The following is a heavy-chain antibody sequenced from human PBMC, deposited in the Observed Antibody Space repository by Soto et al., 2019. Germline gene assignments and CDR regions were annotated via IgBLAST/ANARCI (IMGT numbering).Heavy chain of an antibody. Sequence: PCETLCLTCTIFGGSISVYYWSWIRQPPGQALEWIGYIYDSGSPYYNPSLRSRVIISADTSKNQISLKLTSATAADTAVYYCARGVGSSPPRYWGRGTLVTVSS. CDR3: ARGVGSSPPRY. D-gene: IGHD1-26*01. V-gene: IGHV4-59*01. CDR2: IYDSGSP. J-gene: IGHJ4*02. CDR1: GGSISVYY.